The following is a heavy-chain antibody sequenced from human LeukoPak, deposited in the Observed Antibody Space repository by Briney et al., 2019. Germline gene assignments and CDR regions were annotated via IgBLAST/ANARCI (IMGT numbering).Heavy chain of an antibody. CDR2: IYYSGST. CDR3: ARVCVPMQPVLRFLEWSIQGDWFDP. Sequence: SETLSLTCTVSGYSISSGYYWGWIRQPPGKGLEWIGSIYYSGSTYYNPSLKSRVTISVDTSKNQFSLKLSSVTAADTAVYYCARVCVPMQPVLRFLEWSIQGDWFDPWGQGTLVTVSS. J-gene: IGHJ5*02. D-gene: IGHD3-3*01. V-gene: IGHV4-38-2*02. CDR1: GYSISSGYY.